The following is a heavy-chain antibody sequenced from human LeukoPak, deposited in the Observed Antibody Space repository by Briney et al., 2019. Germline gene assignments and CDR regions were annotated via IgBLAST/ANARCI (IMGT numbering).Heavy chain of an antibody. J-gene: IGHJ4*02. Sequence: GGSLRLSCAASGFTFSSYAMSWVGQAPGKELEWVSTISSSGGSTYYADSVKGRFTISRDNSENTVYLQMNSLRAEDTALYYCAKLNYYGSYWGQGTLVTVSS. CDR3: AKLNYYGSY. D-gene: IGHD3-10*01. CDR2: ISSSGGST. CDR1: GFTFSSYA. V-gene: IGHV3-23*01.